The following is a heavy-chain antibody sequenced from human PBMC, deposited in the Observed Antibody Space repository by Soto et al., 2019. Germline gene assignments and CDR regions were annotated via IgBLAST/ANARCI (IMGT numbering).Heavy chain of an antibody. CDR2: INHSGST. CDR1: GGSFSGYY. CDR3: ARESGGSGWYGGRWFDP. Sequence: QVQLQQWGAGLLKPSETLSLTCAVYGGSFSGYYWSWIRQPPGKGLEWIGEINHSGSTNYNPSLKSRVTISVDTSKNQFSRKLRSVTAADTAVYYCARESGGSGWYGGRWFDPWGQGNLVTVSS. V-gene: IGHV4-34*01. J-gene: IGHJ5*02. D-gene: IGHD6-19*01.